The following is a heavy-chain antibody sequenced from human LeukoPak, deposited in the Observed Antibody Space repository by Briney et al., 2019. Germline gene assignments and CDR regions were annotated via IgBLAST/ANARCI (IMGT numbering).Heavy chain of an antibody. Sequence: GGSLRLSCAASGFTFDGYGMNWVRQAPGKGLEWVSGINWNGGSTGYADSVKGRFTISRDNAKNSLYLQMNSLRAEDTALYYCASTIFGGFDPWGQGTLVTVSS. D-gene: IGHD3-3*01. V-gene: IGHV3-20*04. J-gene: IGHJ5*02. CDR1: GFTFDGYG. CDR2: INWNGGST. CDR3: ASTIFGGFDP.